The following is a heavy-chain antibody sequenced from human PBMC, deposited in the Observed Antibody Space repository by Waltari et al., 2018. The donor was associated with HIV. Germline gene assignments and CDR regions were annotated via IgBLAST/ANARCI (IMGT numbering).Heavy chain of an antibody. J-gene: IGHJ6*02. Sequence: QVPLVQSGAEVKKPGASVKVSCKASGYTFTSYDINWVRQATGQGLEWMEWMNPNSGNTGYAQKFQGRVTMTRNTSISTAYMELSSLRSEDTAVYYCARVVTIFGVVTGGMDVWGQGTTVTVAS. CDR2: MNPNSGNT. D-gene: IGHD3-3*01. CDR3: ARVVTIFGVVTGGMDV. CDR1: GYTFTSYD. V-gene: IGHV1-8*01.